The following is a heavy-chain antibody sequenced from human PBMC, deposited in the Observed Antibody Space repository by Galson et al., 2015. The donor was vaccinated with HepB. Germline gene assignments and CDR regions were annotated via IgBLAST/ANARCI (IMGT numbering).Heavy chain of an antibody. J-gene: IGHJ3*02. CDR2: IKQDGSEK. CDR1: GFTFSSYW. D-gene: IGHD2-21*02. Sequence: SLRLSCAASGFTFSSYWMSWVRQAPGKGLEWVANIKQDGSEKYYVDSVKGRFTISRDNAKNSLYLQMNSLRAEDTAVYYCARDLGGVIVVVTVPDAFDIWGQGTMVTVSS. CDR3: ARDLGGVIVVVTVPDAFDI. V-gene: IGHV3-7*03.